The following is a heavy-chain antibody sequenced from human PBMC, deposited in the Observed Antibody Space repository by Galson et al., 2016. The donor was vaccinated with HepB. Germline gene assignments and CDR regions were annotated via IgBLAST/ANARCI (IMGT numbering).Heavy chain of an antibody. CDR2: FHTSGHT. J-gene: IGHJ4*02. Sequence: SETLSLTCTVSGVSLNTYYWSWIRQAAGKGLEWIGRFHTSGHTNYHPSLNSRVTISVDTSKNQFSLELTSVTAADTAVYYCARGLTLAYWGQGALVTVSS. V-gene: IGHV4-4*07. CDR3: ARGLTLAY. CDR1: GVSLNTYY.